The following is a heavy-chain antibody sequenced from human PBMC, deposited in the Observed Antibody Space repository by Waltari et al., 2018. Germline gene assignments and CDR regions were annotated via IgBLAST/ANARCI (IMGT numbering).Heavy chain of an antibody. Sequence: QVQLQESDPGLVKPSETLSLTCAVSGYSISSGYYWGWIRQPPGQGLEWIGSIYHSGSTYYNPSLNSRVTISVDTSKNQFSLKLSSVTAADTAVYYCARGGNDYIWGSYRYGAFDIWGQGTMVTVSS. J-gene: IGHJ3*02. CDR2: IYHSGST. V-gene: IGHV4-38-2*01. D-gene: IGHD3-16*02. CDR3: ARGGNDYIWGSYRYGAFDI. CDR1: GYSISSGYY.